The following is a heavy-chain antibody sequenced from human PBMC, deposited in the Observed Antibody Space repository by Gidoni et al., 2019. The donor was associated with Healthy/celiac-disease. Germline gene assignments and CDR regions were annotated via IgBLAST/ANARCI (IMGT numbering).Heavy chain of an antibody. Sequence: EVQLVESGGGLVQPGRSLGLSCTDSGFTLGDYGMSWFRQAPGKGLDWGGFIRIKAYGWTTEYAASVKGRFTISRDASKSIAYLQMNSLKTEDTAVYYCTRGETYYDFWSGYLSFDYWGQGTLVTVSS. CDR2: IRIKAYGWTT. CDR3: TRGETYYDFWSGYLSFDY. J-gene: IGHJ4*02. CDR1: GFTLGDYG. V-gene: IGHV3-49*03. D-gene: IGHD3-3*01.